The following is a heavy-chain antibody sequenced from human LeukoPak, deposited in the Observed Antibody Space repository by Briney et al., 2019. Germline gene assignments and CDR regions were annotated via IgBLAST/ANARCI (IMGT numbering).Heavy chain of an antibody. D-gene: IGHD6-13*01. CDR2: INAGNRNT. CDR1: GYTFINYT. CDR3: AREPQAAADFYYYYYYGMDV. Sequence: ASVKVSCKASGYTFINYTMHWVRQAPGQRLEWMGWINAGNRNTKYSQKFQGRVTITRDTSATIAYMELSSLRSEDTAVYYCAREPQAAADFYYYYYYGMDVWGQGTTVTVSS. J-gene: IGHJ6*02. V-gene: IGHV1-3*01.